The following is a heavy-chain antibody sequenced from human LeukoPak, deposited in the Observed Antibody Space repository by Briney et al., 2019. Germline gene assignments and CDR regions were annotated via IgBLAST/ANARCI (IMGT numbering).Heavy chain of an antibody. Sequence: SVKVSCKASGGTFSSYAISWVRQAPGQGLEWMGGIIHIFGTANYAQKFQGRVTITTDESTSTAYMELSSLRSEDTAVYCRARSGYSYGMSFDYWGQGTLVTVSS. CDR3: ARSGYSYGMSFDY. V-gene: IGHV1-69*05. CDR2: IIHIFGTA. D-gene: IGHD5-18*01. J-gene: IGHJ4*02. CDR1: GGTFSSYA.